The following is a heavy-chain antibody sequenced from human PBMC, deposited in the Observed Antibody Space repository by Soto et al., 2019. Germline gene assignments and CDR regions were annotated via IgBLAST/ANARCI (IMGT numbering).Heavy chain of an antibody. Sequence: GGSLRLSCAASGFSFSDYAMSWVRQAPGKGLEWVSVISESGGSTPYADSVRGRFSGSSDNSKNSLSLRINSLRDEQTAVYFCAKRSPYRSGWLLPMFDYWGQGALVTVSS. D-gene: IGHD3-22*01. CDR2: ISESGGST. V-gene: IGHV3-23*01. CDR1: GFSFSDYA. J-gene: IGHJ4*02. CDR3: AKRSPYRSGWLLPMFDY.